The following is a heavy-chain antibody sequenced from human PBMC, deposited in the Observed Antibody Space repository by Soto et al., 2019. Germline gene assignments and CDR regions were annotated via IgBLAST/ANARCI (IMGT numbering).Heavy chain of an antibody. V-gene: IGHV1-8*01. CDR3: ASGVPFYNIWRDYYRPYDF. Sequence: ASVKVSCKASGYTFTSYDINWVRQATGQGLEWMGWMNPNSGNTGYAQKFQGRVTMTRNTSISTAYMELSSLRSEDTAVYYCASGVPFYNIWRDYYRPYDFWGRGSLVTVSS. CDR2: MNPNSGNT. CDR1: GYTFTSYD. D-gene: IGHD3-3*01. J-gene: IGHJ4*02.